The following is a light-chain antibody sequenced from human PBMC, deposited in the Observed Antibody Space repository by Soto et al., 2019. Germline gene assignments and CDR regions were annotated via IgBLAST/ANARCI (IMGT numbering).Light chain of an antibody. CDR2: AAS. CDR3: QQYGRSGT. V-gene: IGKV3-20*01. CDR1: QTVSSNY. Sequence: EIVLTQFPGTLSLSPGERATLSCRASQTVSSNYLAWYQQKPGQAPRLLIFAASSRATGIPDRFSGSGSGTDFTLTISSLEPEDFAVYYCQQYGRSGTFGQGTKVEIK. J-gene: IGKJ1*01.